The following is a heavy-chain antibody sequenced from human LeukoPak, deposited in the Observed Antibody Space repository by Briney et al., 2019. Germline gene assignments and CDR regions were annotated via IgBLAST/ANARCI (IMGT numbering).Heavy chain of an antibody. CDR3: AREALYYYYGMDV. V-gene: IGHV1-2*02. J-gene: IGHJ6*02. Sequence: ASVKVSCKASGYTFTGYCMHWVRQAPGQGLAWMGWINPNSGGTNYAQKFRGRVTMTRDTSISTAYMELSRLRSDDTAVYYCAREALYYYYGMDVWGQGTTVTVSS. CDR1: GYTFTGYC. CDR2: INPNSGGT.